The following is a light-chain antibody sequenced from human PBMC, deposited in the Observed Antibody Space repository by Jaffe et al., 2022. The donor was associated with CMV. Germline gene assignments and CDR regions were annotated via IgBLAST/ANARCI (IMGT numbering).Light chain of an antibody. J-gene: IGKJ2*01. CDR1: RTIAHF. CDR3: QQSYSTPPT. Sequence: DIQMTQSPSSLSASVGDRVTITCRASRTIAHFLNWYQQKPGKAPNLLIYAASTLQSGVPSRFNGSGSGTDFSLTISLQPEDFASYYCQQSYSTPPTFGQGTKLEIK. CDR2: AAS. V-gene: IGKV1-39*01.